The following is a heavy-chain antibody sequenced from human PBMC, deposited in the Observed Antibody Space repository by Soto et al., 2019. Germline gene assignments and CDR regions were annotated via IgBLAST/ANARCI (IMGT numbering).Heavy chain of an antibody. CDR2: ISYDGSNK. D-gene: IGHD3-3*01. CDR1: GFTFSNYA. Sequence: QVQLVESGGGVVQPGRSLRLSCAPSGFTFSNYAMHWVRQAPGKGLEWVAVISYDGSNKYYADSVKGRFTISSDNSKNTLYLQMNSLRAEDTAVYYCARDKRALRFLEWSYYFDYWGQGTLVTVSS. J-gene: IGHJ4*02. CDR3: ARDKRALRFLEWSYYFDY. V-gene: IGHV3-30-3*01.